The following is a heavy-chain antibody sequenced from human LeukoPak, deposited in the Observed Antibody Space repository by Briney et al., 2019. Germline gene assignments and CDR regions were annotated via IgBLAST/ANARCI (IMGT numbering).Heavy chain of an antibody. CDR3: AREPSGSGGYDY. J-gene: IGHJ4*02. V-gene: IGHV1-2*02. CDR1: GFTFSGYY. D-gene: IGHD3-10*01. CDR2: ISPNSGGT. Sequence: ASVKVSFKASGFTFSGYYMHWVRQAPGQGLEWMAWISPNSGGTNYVQKFQGRVTVTRDTSISTDYMGISGLTSDDTALYYCAREPSGSGGYDYWGQGTLVTVSS.